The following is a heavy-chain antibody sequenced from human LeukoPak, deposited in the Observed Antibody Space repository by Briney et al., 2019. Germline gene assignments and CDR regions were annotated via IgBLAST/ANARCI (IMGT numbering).Heavy chain of an antibody. CDR2: IYTSGST. CDR3: TKATKWLAFDD. D-gene: IGHD6-19*01. V-gene: IGHV4-4*07. J-gene: IGHJ4*02. CDR1: GGSISSYY. Sequence: SETLSLTCTVSGGSISSYYWSWIRQPAGKGLEWIGRIYTSGSTNYNPSLKSRVTISVDTSKNQFSLRLSSVTAADTAVYYCTKATKWLAFDDWGRGTLVTVSS.